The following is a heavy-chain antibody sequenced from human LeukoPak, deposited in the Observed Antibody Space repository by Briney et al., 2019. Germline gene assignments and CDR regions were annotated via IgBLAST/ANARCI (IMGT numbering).Heavy chain of an antibody. CDR2: IYYSGST. CDR1: GGSISSSSYY. D-gene: IGHD3-10*01. V-gene: IGHV4-39*01. J-gene: IGHJ4*02. Sequence: SETLSLTCTVSGGSISSSSYYWGWIRHPPGKGLEWIGSIYYSGSTYYNPSLKSRVTISVDTSKNQFSLKLSSVPAADTAVYYCARLIRAFGYWGQGTLVTVSS. CDR3: ARLIRAFGY.